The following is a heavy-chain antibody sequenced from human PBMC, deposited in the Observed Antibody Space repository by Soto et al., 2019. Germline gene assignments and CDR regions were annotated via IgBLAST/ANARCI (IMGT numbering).Heavy chain of an antibody. V-gene: IGHV1-18*01. CDR1: GYTFTSYG. Sequence: QVQLVQSGAEVKKPGASVKVSCKASGYTFTSYGISWVRQAPGQGLEWMGWISAYNGNTNYAQKLQGRVTMTTDTSTSTAYMERRSLRSDDTAVYYCATRCIAARRACGGFDYWGQGTLVTVSS. D-gene: IGHD6-6*01. CDR3: ATRCIAARRACGGFDY. CDR2: ISAYNGNT. J-gene: IGHJ4*02.